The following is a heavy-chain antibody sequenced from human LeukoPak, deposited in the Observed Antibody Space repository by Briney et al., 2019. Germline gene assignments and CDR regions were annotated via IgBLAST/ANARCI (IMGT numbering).Heavy chain of an antibody. CDR3: ATDHFNRFDL. D-gene: IGHD2/OR15-2a*01. V-gene: IGHV1-18*01. Sequence: ASVMVSCKASGYTFMNYGISWGWLVPGQGPEWVGWVSPVNGNTSYTQKFQGRVTMTTDTFTTTAYMEVRSLRSDDTAVYYCATDHFNRFDLWGQGTLVTVSS. CDR2: VSPVNGNT. CDR1: GYTFMNYG. J-gene: IGHJ5*02.